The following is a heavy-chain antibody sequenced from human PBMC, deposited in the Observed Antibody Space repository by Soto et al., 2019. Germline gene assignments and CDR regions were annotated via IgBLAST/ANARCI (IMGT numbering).Heavy chain of an antibody. CDR2: ISGSGGSK. CDR1: GFTFSSYA. V-gene: IGHV3-23*01. J-gene: IGHJ3*02. Sequence: GGSLRLSCAASGFTFSSYAMSWVRQAPGKGLEWVSAISGSGGSKYYAESVKGRFNISRDNSKNTLYLQKNSLIAEDTVVFYCAKTHDFWSGHINAFDIWGQGTMVTVSS. CDR3: AKTHDFWSGHINAFDI. D-gene: IGHD3-3*01.